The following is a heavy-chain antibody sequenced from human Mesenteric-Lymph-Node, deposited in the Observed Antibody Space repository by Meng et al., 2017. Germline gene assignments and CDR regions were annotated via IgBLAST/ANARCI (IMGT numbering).Heavy chain of an antibody. Sequence: QVQLQESGPGLVKPSQTLSLTCTVPGGSIRSGGHSWSGIRQHPGKGLEWIAYIYYSGSTYYNPSLKSRVILSVDTSKNQFSMKLSSVTAADTAVYYCARVDSSGYFLDYWGQGTLVTVSS. CDR2: IYYSGST. V-gene: IGHV4-31*03. CDR3: ARVDSSGYFLDY. D-gene: IGHD3-22*01. J-gene: IGHJ4*01. CDR1: GGSIRSGGHS.